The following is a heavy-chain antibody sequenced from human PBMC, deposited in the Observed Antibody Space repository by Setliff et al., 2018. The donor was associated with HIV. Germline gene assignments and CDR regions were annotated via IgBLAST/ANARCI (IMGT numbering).Heavy chain of an antibody. CDR2: INTNTGNP. V-gene: IGHV7-4-1*02. J-gene: IGHJ3*02. Sequence: ASVKVSCKASGYTFTSYAMNWVRQAPGQGLEWMGWINTNTGNPTYAQGFTGRFVFSLDTSVSTAYLQISSLKAEDTAVYYCARDRVGYYYGSGSYYTYAFDIWGQGTMVTVSS. CDR1: GYTFTSYA. CDR3: ARDRVGYYYGSGSYYTYAFDI. D-gene: IGHD3-10*01.